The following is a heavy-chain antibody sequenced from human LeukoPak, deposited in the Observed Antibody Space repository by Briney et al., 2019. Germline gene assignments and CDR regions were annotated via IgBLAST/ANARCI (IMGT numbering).Heavy chain of an antibody. J-gene: IGHJ4*02. CDR3: ARSGYSSGWYLAY. CDR2: IDQYGSEK. D-gene: IGHD6-19*01. CDR1: GFTSSSYW. Sequence: GGSLRLSCAASGFTSSSYWMTWVRQAPGKGLEWVANIDQYGSEKYYVDSVKGRFTISRDNAKNSVHLQMNSLRAEDTAVYYCARSGYSSGWYLAYWGQGTLVTVSS. V-gene: IGHV3-7*05.